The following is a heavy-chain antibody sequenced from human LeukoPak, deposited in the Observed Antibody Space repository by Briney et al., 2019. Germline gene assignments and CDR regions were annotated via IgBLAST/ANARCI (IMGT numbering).Heavy chain of an antibody. J-gene: IGHJ4*02. CDR2: VSGYTGNT. Sequence: ASVTVSFTSSAYTFTTYGVSWVRQAPGQGLEWVGWVSGYTGNTNYAERFQGRVTMTTDTSTTTVYMELTSLRSDDTAVYYCARGEVSASLYYFDFWGQGTLVTVS. CDR3: ARGEVSASLYYFDF. D-gene: IGHD2-2*01. CDR1: AYTFTTYG. V-gene: IGHV1-18*01.